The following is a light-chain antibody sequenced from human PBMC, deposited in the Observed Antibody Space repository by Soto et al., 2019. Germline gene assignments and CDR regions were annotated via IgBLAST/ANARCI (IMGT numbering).Light chain of an antibody. CDR1: SSDIGSNA. J-gene: IGLJ1*01. Sequence: QSVLTQPPSTSRTPGQRVTISCSGSSSDIGSNAVYWYQQLPGTAPKLLIYRNNQRPSGVPDRFSGTKSGTSASLAISGLRSEDEADYYCAAWNDGMSGFVFGTGNKVTVL. V-gene: IGLV1-47*01. CDR3: AAWNDGMSGFV. CDR2: RNN.